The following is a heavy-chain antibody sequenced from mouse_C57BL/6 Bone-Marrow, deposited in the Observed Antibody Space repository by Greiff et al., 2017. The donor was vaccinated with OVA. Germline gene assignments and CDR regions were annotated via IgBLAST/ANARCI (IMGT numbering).Heavy chain of an antibody. CDR1: GYTFTSYW. V-gene: IGHV1-64*01. Sequence: QVQLQQPGAELVKPGASVKLSCKASGYTFTSYWMHWVKQRPGQGLEWIGMIHPNSGSTNYNEKFKSKATLTVDKSSSTAYMQLSSLTSEDSAVYYCAKRRYSKPRWFAYWGQGTLVTVSA. D-gene: IGHD2-5*01. CDR2: IHPNSGST. J-gene: IGHJ3*01. CDR3: AKRRYSKPRWFAY.